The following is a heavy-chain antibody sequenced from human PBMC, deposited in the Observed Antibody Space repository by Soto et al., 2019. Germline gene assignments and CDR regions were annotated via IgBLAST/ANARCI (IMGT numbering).Heavy chain of an antibody. D-gene: IGHD6-6*01. CDR3: AKRGSSSLIKYNPYYYYCGMDD. CDR1: GFTFSSYA. V-gene: IGHV3-23*01. J-gene: IGHJ6*02. CDR2: ISGSGGST. Sequence: GGSLRLSCAASGFTFSSYAMSWVRQAPGKGLEWVSAISGSGGSTYYADSVKCRFTISRDNSKNTLNLQMKSLRAEDTAVYYYAKRGSSSLIKYNPYYYYCGMDDWGQGTTVTVSS.